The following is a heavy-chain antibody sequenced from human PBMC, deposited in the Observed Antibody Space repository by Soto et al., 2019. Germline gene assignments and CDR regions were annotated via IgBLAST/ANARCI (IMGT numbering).Heavy chain of an antibody. V-gene: IGHV3-23*01. CDR2: ISGSGGST. J-gene: IGHJ6*02. Sequence: XDSLSLTCASSGFTFSSYAMSWFRQAPGKGLEWVSAISGSGGSTYYADSVKGRFTISRDNSKNTLYLQMNSLRAEDTAVYYCAKDKITSGWTRTYYYYGIEVWGQGTTVSVS. CDR1: GFTFSSYA. CDR3: AKDKITSGWTRTYYYYGIEV. D-gene: IGHD6-19*01.